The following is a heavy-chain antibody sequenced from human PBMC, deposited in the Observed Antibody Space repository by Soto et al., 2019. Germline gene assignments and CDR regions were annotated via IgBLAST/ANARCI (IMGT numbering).Heavy chain of an antibody. CDR3: ARDRDTAMVGAGPFDY. CDR1: GGTFSSYA. CDR2: IIPIFGTA. V-gene: IGHV1-69*01. D-gene: IGHD5-18*01. Sequence: QVQLVQSGAEVKKPGSSVKVSCKASGGTFSSYAISWVRQAPGQGLEWMGGIIPIFGTANYAQKFQGRVTITADESTSTAYMELSSLRSEDTAVYYCARDRDTAMVGAGPFDYWGQGTLVTVSS. J-gene: IGHJ4*02.